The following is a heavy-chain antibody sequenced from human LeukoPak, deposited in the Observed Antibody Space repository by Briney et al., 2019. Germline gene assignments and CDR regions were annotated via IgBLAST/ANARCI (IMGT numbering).Heavy chain of an antibody. D-gene: IGHD2-2*01. J-gene: IGHJ6*03. CDR1: GYTLTELS. CDR3: ARTVPIVVSLGDYMDV. CDR2: IIPIFGTA. V-gene: IGHV1-69*13. Sequence: SVKVSCKVSGYTLTELSMHWVRQAPGKGLEWMGGIIPIFGTANYAQKFQGRVTITADESTSTAYMELSSLRSEDTAVYYCARTVPIVVSLGDYMDVWGKGTTVTVSS.